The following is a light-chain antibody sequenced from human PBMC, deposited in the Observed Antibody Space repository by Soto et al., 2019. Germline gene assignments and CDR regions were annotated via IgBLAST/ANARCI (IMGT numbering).Light chain of an antibody. Sequence: EIVLTQSPGTLSLSPGERATLSCSGSQSVSSSYLAWYQQKPGQAPRLLIYGASNRATGIPDRFSGSGSGTDFTLTISRLEPEDFAVYYCQQYNNWPKTFGQGTKVDIK. CDR1: QSVSSSY. CDR3: QQYNNWPKT. V-gene: IGKV3-20*01. J-gene: IGKJ1*01. CDR2: GAS.